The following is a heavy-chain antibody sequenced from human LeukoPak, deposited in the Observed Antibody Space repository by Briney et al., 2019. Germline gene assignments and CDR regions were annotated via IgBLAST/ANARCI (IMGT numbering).Heavy chain of an antibody. CDR1: GSTFRNSA. CDR2: IGGHVHST. CDR3: ANHRTPDRYHWNYFDY. V-gene: IGHV3-23*01. J-gene: IGHJ4*02. Sequence: GGSLRLSCAASGSTFRNSAMSWVRQAPGTGLEWVSSIGGHVHSTYYADSVIGRFTISRDDSKNTLYLQMNSLRANDTAIYYCANHRTPDRYHWNYFDYWGQGTLVTVSS. D-gene: IGHD1-20*01.